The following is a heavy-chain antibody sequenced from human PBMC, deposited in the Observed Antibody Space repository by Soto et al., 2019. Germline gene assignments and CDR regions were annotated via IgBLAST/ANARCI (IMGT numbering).Heavy chain of an antibody. CDR1: GGSFSGYY. J-gene: IGHJ4*02. V-gene: IGHV4-34*01. CDR3: ARVRVDYDILTGYSLY. Sequence: PSETLSLTCAVYGGSFSGYYWSWIRQPPGKGLEWIGEINHSGSTNYNPSLKSRVTISVDTSKNQFSLKLSSVTAADTAVYYCARVRVDYDILTGYSLYRGQGPLVTVS. D-gene: IGHD3-9*01. CDR2: INHSGST.